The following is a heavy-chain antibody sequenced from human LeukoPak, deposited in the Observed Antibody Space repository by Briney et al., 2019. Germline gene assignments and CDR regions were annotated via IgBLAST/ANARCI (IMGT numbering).Heavy chain of an antibody. CDR3: AGDSTSRDIVGWYGWFDP. CDR1: GFTFDDYG. D-gene: IGHD6-19*01. Sequence: GGSLRLSCAASGFTFDDYGMSWVRQAPGKGLEWVSGINWNGGSTGYADSVKGGFTISRANAKNSLYLQMNSRRAEDTALYYCAGDSTSRDIVGWYGWFDPWGQGTLVTVSS. J-gene: IGHJ5*02. CDR2: INWNGGST. V-gene: IGHV3-20*04.